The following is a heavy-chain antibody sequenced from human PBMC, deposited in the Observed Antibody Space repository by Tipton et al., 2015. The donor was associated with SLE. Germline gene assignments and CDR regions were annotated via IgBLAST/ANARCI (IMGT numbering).Heavy chain of an antibody. J-gene: IGHJ4*02. V-gene: IGHV4-61*09. Sequence: TLSLTCTVSGGSITNTNYYWSWIRQPAGKELEWIGHTFTSGATNYNPSLKSRVTISVDTSNNQFSLKLTSVTATDTAVYYCARLGYAFWSRYADSWGQGTLVTVPS. CDR2: TFTSGAT. CDR1: GGSITNTNYY. D-gene: IGHD3-3*01. CDR3: ARLGYAFWSRYADS.